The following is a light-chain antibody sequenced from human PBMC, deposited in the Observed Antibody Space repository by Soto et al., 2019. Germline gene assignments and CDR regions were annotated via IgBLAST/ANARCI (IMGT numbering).Light chain of an antibody. CDR2: DVS. V-gene: IGLV2-11*01. CDR1: SSDVGGYNY. CDR3: SSYAGSNNFGV. Sequence: QSALTQPHSVSGSPGQSVTISCTGTSSDVGGYNYVSWYQHHPGKAPKLMIYDVSQRPSGVPDRFSGSKSGNTASLTVSGLQAEDEADYYCSSYAGSNNFGVFGGGTKLTVL. J-gene: IGLJ3*02.